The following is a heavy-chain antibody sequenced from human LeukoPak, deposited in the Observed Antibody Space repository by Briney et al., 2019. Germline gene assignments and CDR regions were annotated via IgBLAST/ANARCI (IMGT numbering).Heavy chain of an antibody. D-gene: IGHD1-7*01. V-gene: IGHV3-23*01. CDR1: GFTFSSYA. Sequence: PGGSLRLSCAASGFTFSSYAMSWVRQAPGKGLEWVSAISGSGGSTYYANSVKGRFTISRDNSKNTLYLQMNGLRAEDTAVYYCAKDPRTGTTFSATAAFDIWGQGTMVTVSS. CDR2: ISGSGGST. CDR3: AKDPRTGTTFSATAAFDI. J-gene: IGHJ3*02.